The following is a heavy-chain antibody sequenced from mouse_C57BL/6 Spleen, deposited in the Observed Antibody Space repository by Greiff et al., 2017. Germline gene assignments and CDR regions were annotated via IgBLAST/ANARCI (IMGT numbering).Heavy chain of an antibody. CDR3: ARSNYGAVYYYAMDY. Sequence: VKLMESGPGLVAPSQSLSITCTVSGFSLTSYGVDWVRQSPGKGLEWLGVIWGVGSTNYNSALKSRLSISKDNSKSQVFLKMNSLQTDDTAMYYCARSNYGAVYYYAMDYWGQGTSVTVSS. CDR1: GFSLTSYG. J-gene: IGHJ4*01. V-gene: IGHV2-6*01. D-gene: IGHD2-5*01. CDR2: IWGVGST.